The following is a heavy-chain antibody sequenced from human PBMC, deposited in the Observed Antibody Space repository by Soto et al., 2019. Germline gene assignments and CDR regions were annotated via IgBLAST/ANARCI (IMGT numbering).Heavy chain of an antibody. CDR3: ARDGSYSSQYFQH. J-gene: IGHJ1*01. D-gene: IGHD1-26*01. V-gene: IGHV3-21*01. CDR2: ISSSSSYI. Sequence: GGSLRLSCAASGFTFSSYSMNWVRQAPGKGLEWVSSISSSSSYIYYADSVKGRFTISRDNAKNSLYLQMNSLRAEDTAVYYCARDGSYSSQYFQHWGQGTLVTVSS. CDR1: GFTFSSYS.